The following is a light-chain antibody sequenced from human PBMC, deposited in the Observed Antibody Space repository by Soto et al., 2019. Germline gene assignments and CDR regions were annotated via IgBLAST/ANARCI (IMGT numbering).Light chain of an antibody. V-gene: IGKV1-5*03. CDR2: EAS. CDR1: QSVNIW. Sequence: DIQMTQFPSALSASVGDRVTITCRASQSVNIWLAWYQQKPGKAPELLISEASTVETGVPARFSGSGSGTQFTLTISSLQPDDLATYYCQQYNNFWTFGQGTKVQIK. J-gene: IGKJ1*01. CDR3: QQYNNFWT.